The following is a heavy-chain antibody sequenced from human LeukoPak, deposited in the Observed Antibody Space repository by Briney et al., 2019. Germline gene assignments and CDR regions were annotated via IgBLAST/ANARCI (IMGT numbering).Heavy chain of an antibody. CDR2: INHSGST. V-gene: IGHV4-34*01. J-gene: IGHJ2*01. CDR3: ARTDYGDYGARHPYWYFDL. Sequence: SETLSLTCAVYGGSFSGYYWSWIRRPPGKGLEWIGEINHSGSTNYNPSLKSRVTISVDTSKNQFSLKLSSVTAADTAVYYCARTDYGDYGARHPYWYFDLWGRGTLVTVSS. CDR1: GGSFSGYY. D-gene: IGHD4-17*01.